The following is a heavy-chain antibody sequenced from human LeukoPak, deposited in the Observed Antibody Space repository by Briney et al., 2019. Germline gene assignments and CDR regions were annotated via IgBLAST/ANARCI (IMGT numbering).Heavy chain of an antibody. Sequence: PGGSLRLSCTASGFTFGDYAMSWVRQAPGKGLEWVGFIRSKAYGGTTEYAASVKGRFTISRDDSKSIAYLQMNSLKTEDTAVYYCTRDDIVVVPAARDDYYYYMDVWGKGTTVTVSS. CDR1: GFTFGDYA. D-gene: IGHD2-2*01. V-gene: IGHV3-49*04. J-gene: IGHJ6*03. CDR2: IRSKAYGGTT. CDR3: TRDDIVVVPAARDDYYYYMDV.